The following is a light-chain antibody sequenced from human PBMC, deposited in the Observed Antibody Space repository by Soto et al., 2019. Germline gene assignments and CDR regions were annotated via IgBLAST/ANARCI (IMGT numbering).Light chain of an antibody. CDR3: QHYGSSPPDT. CDR1: QNVSGTY. V-gene: IGKV3-20*01. CDR2: GTS. Sequence: EIVLTQSPGTLSLSLGERATLSCRASQNVSGTYSAWYQQKPGQAPRLLIYGTSKRAAGIPDRFSGSGSGTDFSLTISRLEPEDFAVYYCQHYGSSPPDTFGQGTKLEIK. J-gene: IGKJ2*01.